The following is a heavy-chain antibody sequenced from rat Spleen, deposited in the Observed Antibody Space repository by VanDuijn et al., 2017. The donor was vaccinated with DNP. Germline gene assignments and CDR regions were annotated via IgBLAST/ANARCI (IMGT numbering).Heavy chain of an antibody. Sequence: EVQLVESGGGLVQPGRSLKLSCAASGFTFSDFNMAWVRQAATKGLEWVATISPSGGGTYYRDSVKGRFTISRDNANRTLYLQMDSLRSEETATYYCAKAGGYSPWYFDYWGQGVMVTVSS. CDR2: ISPSGGGT. CDR3: AKAGGYSPWYFDY. J-gene: IGHJ2*01. CDR1: GFTFSDFN. V-gene: IGHV5S11*01. D-gene: IGHD1-11*01.